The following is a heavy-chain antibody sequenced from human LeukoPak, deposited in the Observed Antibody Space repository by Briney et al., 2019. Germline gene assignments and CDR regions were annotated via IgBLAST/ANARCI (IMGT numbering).Heavy chain of an antibody. Sequence: GGSLRLSCVASGLAFTTYSMNWVRQAPGQGLEWVASIDGSSTYVFYADSVKGRFTITRDNAKNSLYLQMGSLRADDTALYYCTKTPLSGYYFDLWGQGTMVTVSS. CDR2: IDGSSTYV. J-gene: IGHJ4*02. CDR3: TKTPLSGYYFDL. D-gene: IGHD3-3*01. CDR1: GLAFTTYS. V-gene: IGHV3-21*01.